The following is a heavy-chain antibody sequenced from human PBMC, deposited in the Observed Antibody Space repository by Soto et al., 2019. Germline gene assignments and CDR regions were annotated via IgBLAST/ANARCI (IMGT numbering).Heavy chain of an antibody. V-gene: IGHV1-46*01. CDR1: GYTFISYS. J-gene: IGHJ4*02. CDR3: ARGGGTLDY. Sequence: QVQLVQSGAEVKKSGASVRVTCEASGYTFISYSMYWVRQAPGQGLEWMGMINPRDGTTLYAQNFQGRVTMTRDTSTRTVYMELSSLRSEDTALYYCARGGGTLDYWGQGTLVTVSS. CDR2: INPRDGTT.